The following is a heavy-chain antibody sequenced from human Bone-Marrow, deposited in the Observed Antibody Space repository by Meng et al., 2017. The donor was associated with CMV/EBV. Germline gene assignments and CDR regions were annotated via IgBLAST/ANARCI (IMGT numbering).Heavy chain of an antibody. CDR2: IKGNNDK. J-gene: IGHJ4*02. CDR1: GFSLNTGEEG. Sequence: SGPTLVKPTQTLTPTCTFSGFSLNTGEEGVVWIRQPPGRALECLTLIKGNNDKHYSPSLQSRLTVTKDTSKNQVVLTMTNMDPVDTATYYCAYRPATYHPPGNWGQGTLVTVSS. V-gene: IGHV2-5*01. CDR3: AYRPATYHPPGN. D-gene: IGHD3-16*01.